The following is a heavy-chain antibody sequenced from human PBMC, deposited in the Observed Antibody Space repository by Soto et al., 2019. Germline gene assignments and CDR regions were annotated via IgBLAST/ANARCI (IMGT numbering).Heavy chain of an antibody. D-gene: IGHD6-13*01. V-gene: IGHV4-39*07. Sequence: PSETLSLTCTVSGGSISTRSSYWGWIRQPPGKGLEWIGSIYYVGSTNYNPSLKSRVTISVDTSKNQFSLKLSSVTAADTAVYYCARGHVSAAAGNRYFDYWGQGTLVTVSS. CDR2: IYYVGST. CDR1: GGSISTRSSY. CDR3: ARGHVSAAAGNRYFDY. J-gene: IGHJ4*02.